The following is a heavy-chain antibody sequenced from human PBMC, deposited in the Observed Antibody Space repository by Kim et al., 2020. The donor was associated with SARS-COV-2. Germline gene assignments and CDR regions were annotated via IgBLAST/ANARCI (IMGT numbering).Heavy chain of an antibody. CDR1: GFTFSSYA. CDR2: ISSNGGST. J-gene: IGHJ4*02. V-gene: IGHV3-64*01. D-gene: IGHD3-22*01. CDR3: ARDSNYYDSSGYYYGIDY. Sequence: GGSLRLSCAASGFTFSSYAMHWVRQAPGKGLEYVSAISSNGGSTYYANSVKGRFTISRDNSKNTLYLQMGSLRAEDMAVYYCARDSNYYDSSGYYYGIDYWGQGTLVTVSS.